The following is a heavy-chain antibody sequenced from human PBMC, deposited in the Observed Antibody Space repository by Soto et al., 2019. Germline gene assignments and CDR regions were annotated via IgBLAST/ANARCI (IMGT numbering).Heavy chain of an antibody. Sequence: LSLTCAVYGGSFSGYYWSWIRQPPGKGLEWIGEINHSGSTNYNPSLKSRVTISVDTSKNQFSLKLSSVTAADTAVYYCARGSRYVLLWFGELSPTFDYWGQGTLVTVSS. CDR2: INHSGST. J-gene: IGHJ4*02. V-gene: IGHV4-34*01. D-gene: IGHD3-10*01. CDR1: GGSFSGYY. CDR3: ARGSRYVLLWFGELSPTFDY.